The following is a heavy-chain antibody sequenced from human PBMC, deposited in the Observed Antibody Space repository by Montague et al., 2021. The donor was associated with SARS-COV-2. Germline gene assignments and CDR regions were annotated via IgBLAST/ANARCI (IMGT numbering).Heavy chain of an antibody. CDR2: IYYSGST. V-gene: IGHV4-59*01. Sequence: SETLSLTCTVSGGSISDYYWSWIRLPPVTGLDWIGYIYYSGSTNYNPSLKSRVTISVDTSKNQFSLKLNSVTAADTAVYYCARVQRGDYYGLRVDAHFDYWGQGTMVTVSS. D-gene: IGHD3-3*01. J-gene: IGHJ4*03. CDR3: ARVQRGDYYGLRVDAHFDY. CDR1: GGSISDYY.